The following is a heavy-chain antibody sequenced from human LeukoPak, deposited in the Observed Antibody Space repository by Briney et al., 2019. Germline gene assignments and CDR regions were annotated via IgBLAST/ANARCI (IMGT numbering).Heavy chain of an antibody. D-gene: IGHD2-15*01. CDR1: GGSISSYY. J-gene: IGHJ5*02. CDR3: ARGGRYCSGGSCYSGGWFDP. V-gene: IGHV4-59*01. CDR2: IYYCGST. Sequence: SETLSLTCTVSGGSISSYYWSWMRQPSGKGLEWIGYIYYCGSTNYNPSLKSRVTISVDTSKNQFSLKLSSVTAADTAVYYCARGGRYCSGGSCYSGGWFDPWGQGTLVTVSS.